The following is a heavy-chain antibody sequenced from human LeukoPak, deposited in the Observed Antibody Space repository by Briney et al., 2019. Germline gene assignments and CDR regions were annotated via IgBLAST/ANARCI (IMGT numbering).Heavy chain of an antibody. Sequence: PGGSLRLSCAASGFTFSSYWMTWVRQAPGKGLEWVANIQQDGSGKYYVDSVKGRFTISRDNAKNSLYLQTNKLRAEHTAVYYCARDPDYGGSGFFGDSWGQGTLVTVSS. V-gene: IGHV3-7*01. CDR1: GFTFSSYW. CDR2: IQQDGSGK. CDR3: ARDPDYGGSGFFGDS. J-gene: IGHJ4*02. D-gene: IGHD4-23*01.